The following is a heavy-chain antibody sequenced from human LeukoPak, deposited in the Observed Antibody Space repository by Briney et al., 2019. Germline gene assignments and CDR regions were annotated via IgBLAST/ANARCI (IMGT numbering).Heavy chain of an antibody. V-gene: IGHV4-59*01. Sequence: KASETLSLTCTVSGVSISNYFWNWIRQPPGKGLEWIGFIHHSGNTISNPSLKSRVTMSADTSKSQFSLELTSVTAADTAVYFCARGGMSTYYNSGGYFSYWGQGILVTVSS. CDR2: IHHSGNT. D-gene: IGHD3-22*01. CDR1: GVSISNYF. J-gene: IGHJ4*02. CDR3: ARGGMSTYYNSGGYFSY.